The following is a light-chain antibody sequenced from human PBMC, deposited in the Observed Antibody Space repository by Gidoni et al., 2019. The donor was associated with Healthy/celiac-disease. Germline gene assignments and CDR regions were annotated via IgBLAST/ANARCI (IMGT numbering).Light chain of an antibody. CDR1: QSVLYSSNNKNY. J-gene: IGKJ2*01. V-gene: IGKV4-1*01. CDR2: WAS. CDR3: QQYYRTPYT. Sequence: DIVMTQSRDSLAVSLRARATINCKSSQSVLYSSNNKNYLACYQQKPGQPPKLLIYWASTRESGVPDRFSGIGSVTDFTLTISSRQAEDVAVYYCQQYYRTPYTFGQGTKLEIK.